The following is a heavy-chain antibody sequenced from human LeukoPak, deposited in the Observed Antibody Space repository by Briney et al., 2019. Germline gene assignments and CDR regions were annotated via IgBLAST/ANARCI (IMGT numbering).Heavy chain of an antibody. CDR3: AKGPGVVVVAATIPDDY. Sequence: GGSLRLSCAASGLTFSSYGMHWVRQAPGKGLEWVAVISYDGSNKYYADSVKGRFTISRDNSKNTLYLQMNSLRAEDTAVYYCAKGPGVVVVAATIPDDYWGQGTLVTVSS. V-gene: IGHV3-30*18. D-gene: IGHD2-15*01. CDR1: GLTFSSYG. CDR2: ISYDGSNK. J-gene: IGHJ4*02.